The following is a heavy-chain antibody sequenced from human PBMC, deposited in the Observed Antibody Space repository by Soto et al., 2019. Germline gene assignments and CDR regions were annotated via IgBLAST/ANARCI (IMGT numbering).Heavy chain of an antibody. V-gene: IGHV4-39*01. Sequence: SETLSLTCTVSGGSISTSNYYWGWVRQPPGKGLDWIGNIYYSGTTYYNPSLKSRVTISVDTSKNQFSLKLSSVTAADTAVYYCARGDYEKGFDIWGQGTMVTVSS. CDR1: GGSISTSNYY. D-gene: IGHD3-22*01. CDR3: ARGDYEKGFDI. J-gene: IGHJ3*02. CDR2: IYYSGTT.